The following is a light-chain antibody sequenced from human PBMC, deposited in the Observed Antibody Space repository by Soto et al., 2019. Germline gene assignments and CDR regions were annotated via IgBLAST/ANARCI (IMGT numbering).Light chain of an antibody. CDR1: SSNIGHNP. CDR2: DND. J-gene: IGLJ3*02. V-gene: IGLV1-44*01. CDR3: AAWDDSLAGVL. Sequence: QSVLTQPPSTSGTPGQRVTISCFGSSSNIGHNPVSWYQQLPGTAPKLLIHDNDQRPSGVPERFSASKSGTSASLAVSGLQSDDEADYYCAAWDDSLAGVLFGGGTKLTVL.